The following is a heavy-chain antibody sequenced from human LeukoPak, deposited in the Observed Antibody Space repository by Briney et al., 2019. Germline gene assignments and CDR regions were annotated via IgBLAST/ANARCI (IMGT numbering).Heavy chain of an antibody. D-gene: IGHD3-22*01. V-gene: IGHV3-21*01. Sequence: GGSLRLSCAASGSTFSSYSMNWVRQAPGKGLEWVSSISSSSSYIYYADSVKGRFTISRDNAKNSLYLQMNSLRAEDTAVYYCAREDSSENWFDPWGQGTLVTVSS. J-gene: IGHJ5*02. CDR3: AREDSSENWFDP. CDR1: GSTFSSYS. CDR2: ISSSSSYI.